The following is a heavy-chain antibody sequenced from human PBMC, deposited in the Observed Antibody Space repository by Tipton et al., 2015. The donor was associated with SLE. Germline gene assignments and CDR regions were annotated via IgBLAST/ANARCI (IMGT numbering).Heavy chain of an antibody. CDR3: ARVWRQLANYFDY. V-gene: IGHV4-4*02. CDR2: IYHSGST. D-gene: IGHD6-6*01. Sequence: LRLSCAVSGGSISSSNWWSWIRQPPGKGLEWIGEIYHSGSTNYNPSLKSRVTISVDKSKNQFSLKLSSVTAADTAVYYCARVWRQLANYFDYWGQGTLVTVSS. J-gene: IGHJ4*02. CDR1: GGSISSSNW.